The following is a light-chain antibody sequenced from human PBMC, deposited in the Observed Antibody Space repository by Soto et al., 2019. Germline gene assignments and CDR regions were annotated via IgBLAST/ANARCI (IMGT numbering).Light chain of an antibody. CDR2: DAS. V-gene: IGKV3-11*01. CDR1: QSVSSY. J-gene: IGKJ5*01. CDR3: QQRSNSIT. Sequence: EIGLTHSPSTVSLSKGERATLSCRASQSVSSYLAWYQQKPGQAPRLLIYDASNRATGIPARFSGSGSGTDFTLTISSLEPEDFAVYYSQQRSNSITFGQGTRLEIK.